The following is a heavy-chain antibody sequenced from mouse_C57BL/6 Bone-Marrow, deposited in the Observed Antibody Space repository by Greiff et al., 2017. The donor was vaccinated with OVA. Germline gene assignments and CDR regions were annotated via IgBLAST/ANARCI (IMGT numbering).Heavy chain of an antibody. Sequence: EVKVVESGGGLVKPGGSLKLSCAASGFTFSSYTMSWVRQTPEKRLEWVATISGGGGNTYYPDSVKGRFTISRDNAKNTLYLQMSSLRSEDTALYYCASRYYYGSSPYWYFDVWGTGTTVTVSS. J-gene: IGHJ1*03. V-gene: IGHV5-9*01. CDR2: ISGGGGNT. CDR3: ASRYYYGSSPYWYFDV. D-gene: IGHD1-1*01. CDR1: GFTFSSYT.